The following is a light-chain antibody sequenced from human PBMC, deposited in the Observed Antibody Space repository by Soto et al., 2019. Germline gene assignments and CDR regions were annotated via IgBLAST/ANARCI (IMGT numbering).Light chain of an antibody. CDR3: CSYAGSYTWL. CDR2: DVS. CDR1: NNDVGGYKL. V-gene: IGLV2-11*01. Sequence: QSVLTQPASVSGSPGQSITISCTGTNNDVGGYKLVSWYQQHPGKVPRLMIYDVSKRPSGVPDRFSGSKSGNTASLTISGLQAEDEADYYCCSYAGSYTWLFGGGTKLTVL. J-gene: IGLJ3*02.